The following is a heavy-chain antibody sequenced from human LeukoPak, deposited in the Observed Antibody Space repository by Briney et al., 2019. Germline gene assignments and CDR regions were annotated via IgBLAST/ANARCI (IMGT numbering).Heavy chain of an antibody. CDR2: INPNSGGT. CDR3: AREEAGYYDSSAYLFD. CDR1: GYTFTGYY. V-gene: IGHV1-2*02. D-gene: IGHD3-22*01. Sequence: ASVKVSCKASGYTFTGYYMHWVRQAPGQGLEWMGWINPNSGGTNYAQKFQGRVTMTRDTSISTVYMELSRLRSDDTAVYYCAREEAGYYDSSAYLFDWGQGTLVTVSS. J-gene: IGHJ4*02.